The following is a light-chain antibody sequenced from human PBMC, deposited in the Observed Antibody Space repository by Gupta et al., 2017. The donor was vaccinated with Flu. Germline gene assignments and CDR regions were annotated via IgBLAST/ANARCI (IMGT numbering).Light chain of an antibody. Sequence: DIQLTQSPSFLSASVGDRVTITCRASQGISSYLAWYQQKPGKAPKLLIYAASTLQSGVPSRFSSSGSGTEFTLTISSLQPEYFATYYCQQLNSYLCTFGQGTRVEIK. CDR1: QGISSY. CDR2: AAS. J-gene: IGKJ5*01. V-gene: IGKV1-9*01. CDR3: QQLNSYLCT.